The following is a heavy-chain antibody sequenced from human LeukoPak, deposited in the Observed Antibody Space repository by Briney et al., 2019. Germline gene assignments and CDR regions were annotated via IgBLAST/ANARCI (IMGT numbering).Heavy chain of an antibody. D-gene: IGHD3-22*01. CDR2: IYYSGST. Sequence: SETLSLTCTVSGGSISSYYWSWIRQPPGKGLEWIGYIYYSGSTNYNPSLRSRVTISVDTSKNQFSLKLSSVTAADTAVYYCARGLYDSSGYHHVGAFDIWGQGTMVTVSS. CDR3: ARGLYDSSGYHHVGAFDI. V-gene: IGHV4-59*01. J-gene: IGHJ3*02. CDR1: GGSISSYY.